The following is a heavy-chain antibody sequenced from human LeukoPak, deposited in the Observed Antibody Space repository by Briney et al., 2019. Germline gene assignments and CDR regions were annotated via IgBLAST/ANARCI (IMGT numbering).Heavy chain of an antibody. Sequence: GGSLRLSCAASGFTFSSYSMNWVRQAPGKGLEWVSSISSSSSYVYYADSGKGRFTISRDNAKNSLYLQMNSLRAEDTAVYYCARDRGFGELFFDYWGQGTLVTASS. V-gene: IGHV3-21*01. CDR2: ISSSSSYV. J-gene: IGHJ4*02. CDR3: ARDRGFGELFFDY. CDR1: GFTFSSYS. D-gene: IGHD3-10*01.